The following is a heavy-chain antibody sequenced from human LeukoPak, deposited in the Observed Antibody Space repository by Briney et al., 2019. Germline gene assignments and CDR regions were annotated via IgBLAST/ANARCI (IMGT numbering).Heavy chain of an antibody. D-gene: IGHD2-2*02. Sequence: SQTLSLTCTVSTGSISSGRYSWSWIRQPAGKGLEWIGHIYTSGSTSYNPSLKSRLTISVDTSKNHFSLRLSSVTAADTAVYYCVREAPHCNSTSCYTIYMDVWGKGTTVTVSS. CDR1: TGSISSGRYS. CDR2: IYTSGST. J-gene: IGHJ6*03. V-gene: IGHV4-61*09. CDR3: VREAPHCNSTSCYTIYMDV.